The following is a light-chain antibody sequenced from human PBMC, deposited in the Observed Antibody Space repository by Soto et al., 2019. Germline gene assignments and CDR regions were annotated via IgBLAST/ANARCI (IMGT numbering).Light chain of an antibody. V-gene: IGKV3-15*01. J-gene: IGKJ4*01. Sequence: RVVTRAPATLSLYPGERVTFSSKASLFIANHLAWYQHKPGQSPRLLIHAASTGAPGFPARFSVSWSGAEFTLTIDSLQSDDSAIYYCQQYYRWPVTFGGGTKVDIK. CDR2: AAS. CDR1: LFIANH. CDR3: QQYYRWPVT.